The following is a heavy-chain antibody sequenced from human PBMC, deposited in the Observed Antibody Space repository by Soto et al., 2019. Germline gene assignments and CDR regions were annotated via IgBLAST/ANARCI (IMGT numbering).Heavy chain of an antibody. CDR1: GGSISSTSYY. CDR3: ARYSNNWFQTEGMDV. D-gene: IGHD6-13*01. Sequence: SETLSLTCTVSGGSISSTSYYWGWIRQPPGKGLEWIGSIYYSGTTYYNPSLKTRVTISVDTSKNQVSLKLTSVTAADTAVYYCARYSNNWFQTEGMDVWGQGTTVT. J-gene: IGHJ6*02. V-gene: IGHV4-39*07. CDR2: IYYSGTT.